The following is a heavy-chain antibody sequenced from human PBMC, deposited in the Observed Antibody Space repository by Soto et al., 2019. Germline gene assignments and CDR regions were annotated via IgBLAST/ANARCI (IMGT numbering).Heavy chain of an antibody. CDR1: GFTFSSYA. CDR3: GRAGGGGIVVPAAIGYYYYGMDV. CDR2: ISYDGSNK. Sequence: QVQLVESGGGVVQPGRSLRLSCAASGFTFSSYAMHWVRQAPGKGLEWVAVISYDGSNKYYADSVKGRFTISRDNSKKTLYRQRNSLRAEDRAVYYCGRAGGGGIVVPAAIGYYYYGMDVWGQGTTVTVSS. J-gene: IGHJ6*02. D-gene: IGHD2-2*01. V-gene: IGHV3-30-3*01.